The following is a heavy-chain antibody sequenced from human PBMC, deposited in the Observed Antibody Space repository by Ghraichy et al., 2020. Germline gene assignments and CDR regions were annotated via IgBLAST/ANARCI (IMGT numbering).Heavy chain of an antibody. CDR1: GGSISSSSYY. V-gene: IGHV4-39*01. D-gene: IGHD7-27*01. CDR3: ASLPNWGSSYYFDY. Sequence: SETLSLTFTVSGGSISSSSYYWGWIRQPPGKGLEWIGSIYYSGSTYYNPSLKSRVTISVDTSKNQFSLKLSSVTAADTAVYYCASLPNWGSSYYFDYWGQGTLVTVSS. CDR2: IYYSGST. J-gene: IGHJ4*02.